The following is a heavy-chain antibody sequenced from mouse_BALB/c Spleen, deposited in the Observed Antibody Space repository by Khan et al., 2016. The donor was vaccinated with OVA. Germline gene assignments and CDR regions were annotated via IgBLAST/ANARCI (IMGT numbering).Heavy chain of an antibody. CDR1: GYSITSDYA. Sequence: VKLVESGPGLVKPSQSLSLTCTVTGYSITSDYAWNWIRQFPGNKLEWMGYISYSGSTSYNPSLKSRISITRDTSKNQFFLQLNSVTTEDTATYYCARVGYDGYAMDYWGQGTSVTVSS. J-gene: IGHJ4*01. CDR2: ISYSGST. V-gene: IGHV3-2*02. D-gene: IGHD2-2*01. CDR3: ARVGYDGYAMDY.